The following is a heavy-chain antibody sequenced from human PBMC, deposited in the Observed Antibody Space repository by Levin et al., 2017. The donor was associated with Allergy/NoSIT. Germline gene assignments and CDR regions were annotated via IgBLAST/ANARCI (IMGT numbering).Heavy chain of an antibody. J-gene: IGHJ4*02. V-gene: IGHV4-34*01. CDR3: ARGHGTYYYGSGSYTLDY. CDR1: GGSFSGYY. CDR2: INHSGST. D-gene: IGHD3-10*01. Sequence: SETLSLTCAVYGGSFSGYYWSWIRQPPGKGLEWIGEINHSGSTNYNPSLKSRVTISVDTSKNQFSLKLSSVTAADTAVYYCARGHGTYYYGSGSYTLDYWGQGTLVTVSS.